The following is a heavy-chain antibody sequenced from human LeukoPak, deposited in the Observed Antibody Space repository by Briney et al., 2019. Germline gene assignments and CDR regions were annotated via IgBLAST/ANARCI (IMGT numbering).Heavy chain of an antibody. CDR1: GFTFSSYG. D-gene: IGHD5-18*01. CDR3: AREGYSYGYGLDY. J-gene: IGHJ4*02. V-gene: IGHV3-30*03. Sequence: PGRSLRLSCAASGFTFSSYGMHWVRQAPGKGLEWVAVISYDGSNKYYADSVKGRFTISRDNSKNTLYLQMNSLRAEDTAVYYCAREGYSYGYGLDYWGQGTLVTVSS. CDR2: ISYDGSNK.